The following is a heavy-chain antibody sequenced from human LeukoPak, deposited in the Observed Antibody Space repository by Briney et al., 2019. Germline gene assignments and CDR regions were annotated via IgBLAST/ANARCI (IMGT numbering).Heavy chain of an antibody. CDR3: TTRKYYYGSGPWFDP. Sequence: PGGSLRLSCAASGFTFSSYWMSWVRQAPGKGLEWVANIEQDGSEKYYVDSVKGRFTISRDNAKNSLYLQMNSLKTEDTAVYYCTTRKYYYGSGPWFDPWGQGTLVTVSS. J-gene: IGHJ5*02. D-gene: IGHD3-10*01. CDR1: GFTFSSYW. CDR2: IEQDGSEK. V-gene: IGHV3-7*03.